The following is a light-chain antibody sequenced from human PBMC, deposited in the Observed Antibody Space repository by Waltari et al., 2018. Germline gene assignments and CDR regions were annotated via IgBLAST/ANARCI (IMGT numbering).Light chain of an antibody. V-gene: IGKV3-15*01. CDR2: GAS. Sequence: TLSVSPGERATLSCRASQSVSSNLAWYQQKPGQAPRLLIYGASTRATGIPARFSGSGSGTEFTLTISSLQSEDFAVYYCQQYNNWPPLYTFGQGTKLEIK. CDR3: QQYNNWPPLYT. CDR1: QSVSSN. J-gene: IGKJ2*01.